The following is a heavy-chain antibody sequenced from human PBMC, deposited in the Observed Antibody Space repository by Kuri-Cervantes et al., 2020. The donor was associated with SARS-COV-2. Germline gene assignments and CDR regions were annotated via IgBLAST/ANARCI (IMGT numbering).Heavy chain of an antibody. CDR2: IYYSGST. J-gene: IGHJ4*02. CDR3: ARQRGGFLEWLLYYDY. V-gene: IGHV4-39*01. D-gene: IGHD3-3*01. Sequence: SETLSLTCTVSGGSISSSSYYWGWIRQPPGKWLEWIGSIYYSGSTYYNPSLKSRVTISVDTSKNQFSLKLSSVTAADTAVYYCARQRGGFLEWLLYYDYWGQGTLVTVSS. CDR1: GGSISSSSYY.